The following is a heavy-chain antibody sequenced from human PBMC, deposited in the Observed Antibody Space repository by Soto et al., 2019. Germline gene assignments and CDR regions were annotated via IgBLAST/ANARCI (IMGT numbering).Heavy chain of an antibody. D-gene: IGHD3-22*01. CDR2: ITSSSDTI. CDR3: ARVVVVIPPGYYYAMDV. Sequence: GGSLRLSCAASGFTFSSFHINWVRQAPGRGLEWVAYITSSSDTIYYSDSVKGRFTISRDNGKNLLFLQMNSLRDEDTAVYYCARVVVVIPPGYYYAMDVWGQGTTVTVSS. V-gene: IGHV3-48*02. J-gene: IGHJ6*02. CDR1: GFTFSSFH.